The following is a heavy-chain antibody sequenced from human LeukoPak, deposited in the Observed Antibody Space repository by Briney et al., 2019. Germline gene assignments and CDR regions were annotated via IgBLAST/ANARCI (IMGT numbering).Heavy chain of an antibody. CDR3: ATLVRGVIPDY. CDR1: GFTSNSYT. V-gene: IGHV3-30*04. CDR2: ISSDGNTK. D-gene: IGHD3-10*01. J-gene: IGHJ4*02. Sequence: GGSLRLSCVASGFTSNSYTMHWVRQAPGKGLEWVAFISSDGNTKFYADSVKGRFTISRDNSKNTLYVQMNSLRTEDTAIYYCATLVRGVIPDYWGQGTLVTVSS.